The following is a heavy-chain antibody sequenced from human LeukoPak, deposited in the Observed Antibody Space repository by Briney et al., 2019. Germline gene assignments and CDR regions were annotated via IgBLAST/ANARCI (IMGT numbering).Heavy chain of an antibody. CDR2: IIPIFGTA. J-gene: IGHJ6*03. V-gene: IGHV1-69*05. Sequence: SVKVSCKASGGTFSSYAISWVRQAPGQGLEWMGGIIPIFGTANYAQKFQGRVTITTDESTSTAYMELSSLRSEDTAVYYCASSSGGSGSSILEDYYYYYMDVWGKGTTVTVSS. D-gene: IGHD3-10*01. CDR3: ASSSGGSGSSILEDYYYYYMDV. CDR1: GGTFSSYA.